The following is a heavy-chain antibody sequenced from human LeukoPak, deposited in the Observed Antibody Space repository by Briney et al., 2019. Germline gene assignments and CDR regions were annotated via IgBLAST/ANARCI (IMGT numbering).Heavy chain of an antibody. Sequence: PGGSLRLSCAASGFTFSSYSMNWVRQAPGKGLEWVSPISSSSSYIYYADSVKGRFTISRDNAKNSLYLQMNSLRAEDTAVYYCARDSGRDGYNSYWGQGTLVTVSS. CDR1: GFTFSSYS. CDR3: ARDSGRDGYNSY. D-gene: IGHD5-24*01. J-gene: IGHJ4*02. V-gene: IGHV3-21*01. CDR2: ISSSSSYI.